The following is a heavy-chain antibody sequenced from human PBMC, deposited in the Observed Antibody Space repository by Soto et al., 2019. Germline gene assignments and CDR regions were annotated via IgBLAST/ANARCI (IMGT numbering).Heavy chain of an antibody. V-gene: IGHV4-59*01. Sequence: SETLSLSCSVSGGSISGYYWSWIRQTPEKGLEWIGYIYYSGSTNYNPSLKSRVTMLIDMSKNQFSLKLTSVSAADTAVYYCAAAPPYWGQGILVTVSS. CDR1: GGSISGYY. D-gene: IGHD2-15*01. J-gene: IGHJ4*02. CDR3: AAAPPY. CDR2: IYYSGST.